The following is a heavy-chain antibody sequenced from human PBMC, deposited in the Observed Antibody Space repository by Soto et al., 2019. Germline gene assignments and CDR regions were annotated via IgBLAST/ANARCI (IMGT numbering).Heavy chain of an antibody. CDR2: IYNSRNT. CDR3: ARVGESGYERGYYFDH. V-gene: IGHV4-31*03. Sequence: QVQLQESGPGLVKPSQTLSLTCSVSGGSISSGGYYWTWIRQHPGKGLEWIGYIYNSRNTDYNTSLRSRVTISADTSKNQFSLNLRSVTAADTAVYYCARVGESGYERGYYFDHWGQGTRVTVSS. J-gene: IGHJ4*02. D-gene: IGHD5-12*01. CDR1: GGSISSGGYY.